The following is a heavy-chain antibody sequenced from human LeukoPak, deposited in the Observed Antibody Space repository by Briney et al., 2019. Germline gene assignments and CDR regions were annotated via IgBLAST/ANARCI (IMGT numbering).Heavy chain of an antibody. J-gene: IGHJ1*01. Sequence: GGSVKVSCKASGYISTTFDINWVRQVAGQGPEWMGWMNPNSGNTGYAQSFQGGVTMTRNTSISTAYMELRSLRSDDTAMYFCVKVGYRSAIHHWGQGSLLIVSS. CDR3: VKVGYRSAIHH. CDR2: MNPNSGNT. V-gene: IGHV1-8*01. D-gene: IGHD6-13*01. CDR1: GYISTTFD.